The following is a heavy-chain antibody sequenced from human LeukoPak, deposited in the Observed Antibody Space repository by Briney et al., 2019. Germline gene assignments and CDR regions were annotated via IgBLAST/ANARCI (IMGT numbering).Heavy chain of an antibody. V-gene: IGHV1-24*01. CDR3: ATDAAGIAVAGTNFVFDY. D-gene: IGHD6-19*01. CDR2: FDPEDGET. Sequence: ASVKVSCKVSGYTLTELSMHWVRQAPGKGLEWMGGFDPEDGETIYAQKFQGRVTMTEDTSTDTAYMELSSLRSGDTAVYYCATDAAGIAVAGTNFVFDYWRQGTLVTVSS. J-gene: IGHJ4*02. CDR1: GYTLTELS.